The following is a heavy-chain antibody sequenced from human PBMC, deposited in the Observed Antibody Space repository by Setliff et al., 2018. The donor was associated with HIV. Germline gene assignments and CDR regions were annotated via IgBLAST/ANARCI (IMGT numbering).Heavy chain of an antibody. Sequence: SETLSLTCTVSGGSVTSYYWSWIRQPPGKGLEWIGEINHSGSTNYNPSLKSRVTISVDTSKNQFSLKLSSVTAADTAVYYCARRRGPLVRGVDPTPSFYFDYWGQGTLVTVSS. J-gene: IGHJ4*02. CDR1: GGSVTSYY. D-gene: IGHD3-10*01. V-gene: IGHV4-34*01. CDR3: ARRRGPLVRGVDPTPSFYFDY. CDR2: INHSGST.